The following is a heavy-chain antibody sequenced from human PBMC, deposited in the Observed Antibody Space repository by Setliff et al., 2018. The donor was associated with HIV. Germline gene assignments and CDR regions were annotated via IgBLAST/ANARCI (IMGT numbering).Heavy chain of an antibody. J-gene: IGHJ5*02. CDR1: GGSFSGYF. CDR2: INHSGST. CDR3: ARGLQVWADRLDP. D-gene: IGHD3-16*01. V-gene: IGHV4-34*01. Sequence: SETLSLTCAVYGGSFSGYFWSWIRQPPGKGLEWIGEINHSGSTNYNPSLKSRATISVDTSKNQFSLKLSSVTAADTAVYYCARGLQVWADRLDPWGQGTQVTVSS.